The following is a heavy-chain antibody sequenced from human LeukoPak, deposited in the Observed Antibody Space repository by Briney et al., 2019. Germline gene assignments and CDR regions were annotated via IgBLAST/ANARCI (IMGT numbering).Heavy chain of an antibody. V-gene: IGHV3-30*02. J-gene: IGHJ4*02. D-gene: IGHD2-2*01. CDR3: ARDQLRHDY. CDR2: IRYDGNNE. CDR1: GFTFSNYG. Sequence: GGSLRLSCAASGFTFSNYGMHWVRQAPGKGLEWVAFIRYDGNNEYYADSVKGRFTISRDNSKNTLYLQMNSLRAEDTAVYYCARDQLRHDYWGQGTLVTVSS.